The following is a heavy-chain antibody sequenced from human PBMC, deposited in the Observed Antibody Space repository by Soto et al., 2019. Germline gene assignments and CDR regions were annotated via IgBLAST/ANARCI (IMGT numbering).Heavy chain of an antibody. J-gene: IGHJ6*02. V-gene: IGHV3-33*01. CDR2: IWYDGSNK. CDR1: GFTFSSYG. Sequence: GGSLRLSCAASGFTFSSYGMHWVRQAPGKGLEWVAVIWYDGSNKYYADSVKGRFTISRDNSKNTLYLQMNSLRAEDTAVYYCAREKPTYYDILTGYYNVNGGFGMDVWGQGTTVTVS. CDR3: AREKPTYYDILTGYYNVNGGFGMDV. D-gene: IGHD3-9*01.